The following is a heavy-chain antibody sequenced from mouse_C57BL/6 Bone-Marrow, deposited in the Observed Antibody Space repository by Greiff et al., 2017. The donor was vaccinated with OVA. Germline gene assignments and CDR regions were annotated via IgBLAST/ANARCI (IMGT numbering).Heavy chain of an antibody. V-gene: IGHV1-62-2*01. CDR1: GYTFTEYT. D-gene: IGHD2-5*01. CDR2: FYPGSGSI. Sequence: VKLVESGAELVKPGASVKLSCKASGYTFTEYTIHWVKQRSGQGLEWIGWFYPGSGSIKYNEKFKDKATLTADKSSSTVYMELSRLTSEDSAVYFGARHEEAYSNYVGYFDVWGTGTTVTVSS. CDR3: ARHEEAYSNYVGYFDV. J-gene: IGHJ1*03.